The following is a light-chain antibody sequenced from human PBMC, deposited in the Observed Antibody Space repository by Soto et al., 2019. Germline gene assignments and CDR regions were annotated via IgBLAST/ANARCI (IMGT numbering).Light chain of an antibody. Sequence: DIQLTQSPSFLSASVGDRVTITCRASLGISGYLAWYQQKPGKAPKLLIYAASSLHTGVPLRFSGSGSGTDFSLTISSLQPEDFATYYCKQSKSLPLTLGGGTKVDIK. J-gene: IGKJ4*01. CDR2: AAS. CDR3: KQSKSLPLT. V-gene: IGKV1-9*01. CDR1: LGISGY.